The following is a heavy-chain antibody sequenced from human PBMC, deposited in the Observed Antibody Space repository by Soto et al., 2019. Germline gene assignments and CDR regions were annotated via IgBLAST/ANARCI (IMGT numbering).Heavy chain of an antibody. J-gene: IGHJ6*02. Sequence: ASVKVSCKASGYTFTSYYMHWVRQAPGQGLEWMGIINPSGGSTSYAQKFQGRVTMTRDTSTSTVYMELSSLRSEDTAVYYCARVQYGDSSGYYLRYYYGMDVWGQGTTVTVS. V-gene: IGHV1-46*01. CDR3: ARVQYGDSSGYYLRYYYGMDV. CDR2: INPSGGST. D-gene: IGHD3-22*01. CDR1: GYTFTSYY.